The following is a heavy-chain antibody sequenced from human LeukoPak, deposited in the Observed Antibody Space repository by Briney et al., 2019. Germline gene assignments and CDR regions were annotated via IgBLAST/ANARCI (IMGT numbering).Heavy chain of an antibody. D-gene: IGHD6-19*01. CDR3: ARDATPQYSSGWVFFDY. Sequence: GGSLRLSCAASGFTFSSYEMNGVRQAPGKGVEWLSYITGSGDTILYADSVKGRFTISRDNAKNSLYLQMNSLRPEDTAVYYCARDATPQYSSGWVFFDYWVQGTPLTVTS. V-gene: IGHV3-48*03. CDR2: ITGSGDTI. J-gene: IGHJ4*02. CDR1: GFTFSSYE.